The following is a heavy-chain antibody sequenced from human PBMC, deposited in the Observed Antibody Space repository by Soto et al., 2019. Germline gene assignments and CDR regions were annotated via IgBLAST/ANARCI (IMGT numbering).Heavy chain of an antibody. Sequence: QVHLVQSGAEVKKPGASVKVSSKGSGYDFTTYGITWVRQAPGQGLEWMAWISAHNGNTDYAQKLQGRVNVTRDTSTSTAYMELRSLRSDDTAVYYCARGRYGDYWGQGALVTVSS. CDR3: ARGRYGDY. V-gene: IGHV1-18*01. J-gene: IGHJ4*02. CDR2: ISAHNGNT. D-gene: IGHD1-1*01. CDR1: GYDFTTYG.